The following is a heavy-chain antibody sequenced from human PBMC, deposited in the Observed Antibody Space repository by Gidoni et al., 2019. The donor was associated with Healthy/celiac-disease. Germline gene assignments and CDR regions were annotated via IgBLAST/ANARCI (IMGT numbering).Heavy chain of an antibody. Sequence: EVQLVESGGGLVQPGGSLRLSCAASGFTFSSSWMSWVRQAPGKGLEWVANIKQDGSEKYYVDSVKGRFTISRDNAKNSLYLQMNSLRAEDTAVYYCARPRVANMVRGVMRGWYFDYWGQGTLVTVSS. J-gene: IGHJ4*02. CDR3: ARPRVANMVRGVMRGWYFDY. CDR2: IKQDGSEK. D-gene: IGHD3-10*01. CDR1: GFTFSSSW. V-gene: IGHV3-7*01.